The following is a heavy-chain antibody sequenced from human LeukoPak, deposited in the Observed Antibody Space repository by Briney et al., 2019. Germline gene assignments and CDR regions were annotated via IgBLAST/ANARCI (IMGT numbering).Heavy chain of an antibody. D-gene: IGHD2-15*01. J-gene: IGHJ3*02. CDR3: ARSLGGAGSYDI. CDR2: INSDGSNR. V-gene: IGHV3-74*01. Sequence: GGSLRLSCAASGFTFSSHWMHWVRQAPGKGLVWVSRINSDGSNRNYADSVKGRFIISRDNAKNTLYLQMNSLRVEDTAVYYCARSLGGAGSYDIWGQGTMVTVSS. CDR1: GFTFSSHW.